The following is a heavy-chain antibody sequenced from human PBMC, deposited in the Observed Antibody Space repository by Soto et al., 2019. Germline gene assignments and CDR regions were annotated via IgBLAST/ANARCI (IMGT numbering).Heavy chain of an antibody. Sequence: QVQLVESGGGVVQPGRSLRLSCAASGFTFSSYGMHWVRQAPGKGLEWVAVIWYDGSNKYYADSVKGRFTISRDNSKNARYLEMNVMKADGKAVYYCAGGEVPSAIYYYYVIDVWGQETTVTVSS. J-gene: IGHJ6*02. D-gene: IGHD2-2*02. CDR1: GFTFSSYG. V-gene: IGHV3-33*01. CDR2: IWYDGSNK. CDR3: AGGEVPSAIYYYYVIDV.